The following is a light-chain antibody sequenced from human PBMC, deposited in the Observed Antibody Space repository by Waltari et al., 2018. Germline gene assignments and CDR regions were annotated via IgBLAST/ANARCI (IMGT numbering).Light chain of an antibody. CDR3: QSYDNSNWV. V-gene: IGLV6-57*03. Sequence: NFMLTQPHSVSESPGETVTISCTRSSGSVANNYVQWYQQRPGSAPTTVIYEDNQRPSEVPDRFSGSIDSSSNSASLTISGLKAEDEADYYCQSYDNSNWVFGGGTKLTVL. CDR2: EDN. J-gene: IGLJ3*02. CDR1: SGSVANNY.